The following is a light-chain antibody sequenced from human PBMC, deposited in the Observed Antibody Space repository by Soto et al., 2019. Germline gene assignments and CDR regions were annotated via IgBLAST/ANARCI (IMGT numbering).Light chain of an antibody. CDR2: ATS. V-gene: IGKV1-39*01. CDR1: QNVRTY. Sequence: DIQMTQAPSSLSASVGDRVTITCRASQNVRTYLIWYQQKPGKAPNLLIYATSTLQSGVPSRFSGGGSGTDFTLTIISLQPEDFATYYCQQSYSATPITFGQGTRLDVK. J-gene: IGKJ5*01. CDR3: QQSYSATPIT.